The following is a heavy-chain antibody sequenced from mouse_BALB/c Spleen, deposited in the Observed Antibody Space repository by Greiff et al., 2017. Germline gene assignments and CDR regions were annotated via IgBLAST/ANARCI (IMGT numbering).Heavy chain of an antibody. CDR2: ISYSGST. V-gene: IGHV3-2*02. CDR3: ARGIRWFDD. CDR1: GYSITSVYA. D-gene: IGHD1-1*01. Sequence: LQESGPGLVTPSQFLSLPCTVTGYSITSVYAWNWIRQFPGNKLEWMGYISYSGSTSYNPSPKSRIPITRDTSKNQFFLQLNSVTTEDTATYYCARGIRWFDDWGQGTTLTVSS. J-gene: IGHJ2*01.